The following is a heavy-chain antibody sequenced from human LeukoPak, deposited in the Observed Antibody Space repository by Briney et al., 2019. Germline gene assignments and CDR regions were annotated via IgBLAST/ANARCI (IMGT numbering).Heavy chain of an antibody. CDR3: AREANYYGSGSYFEGTFDY. CDR1: GVSITTYY. CDR2: IYYTGST. J-gene: IGHJ4*02. Sequence: RTSETLSLTCTVSGVSITTYYWSWIRQPPGKGLEWIGYIYYTGSTNYNPSLKSRVTISADTSKNEFSLRLTSVTAADTAVYYCAREANYYGSGSYFEGTFDYWGQGSLVTVSS. D-gene: IGHD3-10*01. V-gene: IGHV4-59*01.